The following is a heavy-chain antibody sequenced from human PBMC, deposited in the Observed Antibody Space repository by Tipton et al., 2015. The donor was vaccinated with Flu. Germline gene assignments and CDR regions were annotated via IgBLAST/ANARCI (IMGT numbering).Heavy chain of an antibody. CDR1: GFAVRTNY. CDR2: IYSGGTT. V-gene: IGHV3-53*01. Sequence: VQLVQSGGGLIQPGGSLRLSCEASGFAVRTNYMSWVRQAPGKGPEWVSVIYSGGTTYYADSVKGRFTISRDSSQNILYLQMNNLRAEDTAMYYCARDRGGCGDRVCNFDDWGQGALVTVSS. D-gene: IGHD2-21*01. J-gene: IGHJ4*02. CDR3: ARDRGGCGDRVCNFDD.